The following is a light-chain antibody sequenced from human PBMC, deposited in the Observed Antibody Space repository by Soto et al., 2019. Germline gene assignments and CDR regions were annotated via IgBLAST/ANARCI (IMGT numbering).Light chain of an antibody. J-gene: IGKJ4*01. CDR3: QPYNNWPLT. CDR1: QSLLHITGETF. Sequence: DVVMTQTPLSLSVAPGQPASISCKSSQSLLHITGETFLFWYLQKPGQSPQLLIYEVSTRVSGVPDRFSGSRSGPEFTLTINSLQSEDFAIYYCQPYNNWPLTFGGGTKVDIK. V-gene: IGKV2-29*01. CDR2: EVS.